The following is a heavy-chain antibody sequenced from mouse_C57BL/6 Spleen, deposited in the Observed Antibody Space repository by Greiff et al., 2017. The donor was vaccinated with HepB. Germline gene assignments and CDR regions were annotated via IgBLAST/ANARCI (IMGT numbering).Heavy chain of an antibody. V-gene: IGHV3-6*01. D-gene: IGHD1-1*01. CDR3: AREDTTVVD. J-gene: IGHJ2*01. Sequence: VQLQQSGPGLVKPSQSLSLTCSVTGYSITSGYYWNWIRQFPGNKLEWMGYISYDGSNNYNPSLKNRISITRDTSKNQFFLKLNSVTTEDTATYYCAREDTTVVDWGQGTTLTVSS. CDR2: ISYDGSN. CDR1: GYSITSGYY.